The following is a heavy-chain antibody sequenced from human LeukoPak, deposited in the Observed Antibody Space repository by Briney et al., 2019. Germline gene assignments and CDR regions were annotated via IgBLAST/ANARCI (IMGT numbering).Heavy chain of an antibody. V-gene: IGHV3-23*01. D-gene: IGHD2-2*03. J-gene: IGHJ4*02. CDR2: ISGSGGST. CDR3: AKDMDIVVVPAAYDY. Sequence: GGSLRPSCAASGFTFSSYAMSWVRQVPGKGLEWVSAISGSGGSTYYADSVKGRFTISRDNSKNTLYLQMNSLRAEDTAVYYCAKDMDIVVVPAAYDYWGQGTLVTVSS. CDR1: GFTFSSYA.